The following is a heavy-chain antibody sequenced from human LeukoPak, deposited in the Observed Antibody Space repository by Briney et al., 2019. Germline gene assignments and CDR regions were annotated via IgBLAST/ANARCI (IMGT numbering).Heavy chain of an antibody. CDR3: ARASGSYPVDY. CDR1: GFTFSSYW. CDR2: IKQDGSEK. D-gene: IGHD1-26*01. Sequence: GGSLRLSCAASGFTFSSYWMSWVRQAPGKGLEWVANIKQDGSEKYYVDSAKGRFTISRDNAKSSLYLQMSSLRAEDTAVYYCARASGSYPVDYWGQGTLVTVSS. J-gene: IGHJ4*02. V-gene: IGHV3-7*01.